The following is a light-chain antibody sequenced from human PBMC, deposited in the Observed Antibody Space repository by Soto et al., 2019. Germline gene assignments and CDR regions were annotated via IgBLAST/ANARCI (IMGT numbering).Light chain of an antibody. CDR2: LGS. CDR3: MQALQTPWA. Sequence: DIVMTQSPLSLPVTPGEPASISCRSSQSLLQTNGYKYLDWYLQKPGQSPQLLIYLGSNRASGVPDRFSGSGSGTDFTLKISRVEAEDVGVYYCMQALQTPWAFGQGTKVAIK. V-gene: IGKV2-28*01. J-gene: IGKJ1*01. CDR1: QSLLQTNGYKY.